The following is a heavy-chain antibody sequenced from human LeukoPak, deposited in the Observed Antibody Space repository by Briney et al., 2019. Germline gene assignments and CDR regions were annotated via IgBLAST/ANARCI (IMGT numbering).Heavy chain of an antibody. V-gene: IGHV4-30-4*01. Sequence: SETLSLTCAVYGGSFSGYYWSWIRQPPGKGLEWIGYIYYSGSTYYNPSLKSRVTISVDTSKNQFSLKLSSVTAADTAVYYCARAGLYDYGDYESAFDIWGQGTMVTVSS. CDR1: GGSFSGYY. CDR3: ARAGLYDYGDYESAFDI. D-gene: IGHD4-17*01. J-gene: IGHJ3*02. CDR2: IYYSGST.